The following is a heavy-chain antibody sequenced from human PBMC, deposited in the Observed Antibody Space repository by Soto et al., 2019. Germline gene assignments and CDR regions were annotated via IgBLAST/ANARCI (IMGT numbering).Heavy chain of an antibody. CDR2: INPSGGST. CDR1: GYTFASFY. J-gene: IGHJ4*02. Sequence: SVKVSCKASGYTFASFYMHWVRQAPGQGLEWMGIINPSGGSTTYAQKFQGRVTMTRDTSTSTVYMELSSLRSEDTAVYYCARDTSSNWYYFDYWGQGTRVTVSS. V-gene: IGHV1-46*01. CDR3: ARDTSSNWYYFDY. D-gene: IGHD6-13*01.